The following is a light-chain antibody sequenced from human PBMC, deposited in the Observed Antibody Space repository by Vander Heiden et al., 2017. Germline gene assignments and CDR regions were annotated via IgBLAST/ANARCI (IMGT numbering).Light chain of an antibody. CDR2: AAS. CDR1: QGISSY. V-gene: IGKV1-9*01. J-gene: IGKJ3*01. Sequence: DIQLTQSPSFLSASVGDRVTITCRASQGISSYLAWYQQKPGKAPKLLIYAASTLQSGVPSRFSGSGSGTEFTLTISSLQPEDFATYYCQQLNTYLYTFGHGTKADMK. CDR3: QQLNTYLYT.